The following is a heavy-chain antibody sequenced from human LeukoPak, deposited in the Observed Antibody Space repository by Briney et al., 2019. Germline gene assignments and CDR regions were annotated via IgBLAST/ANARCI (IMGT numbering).Heavy chain of an antibody. CDR1: GFTFDDYA. CDR2: ISWDGGRS. J-gene: IGHJ4*02. D-gene: IGHD2-8*01. Sequence: GGSLRLSCAASGFTFDDYAMHWVRQAPGKGLEWVSLISWDGGRSYSADSVKGRFTISRDNSKNSLYLQMNSLRAEDTALSYCAKETPGVPSFIFDCWGQGTLVTVSS. CDR3: AKETPGVPSFIFDC. V-gene: IGHV3-43D*04.